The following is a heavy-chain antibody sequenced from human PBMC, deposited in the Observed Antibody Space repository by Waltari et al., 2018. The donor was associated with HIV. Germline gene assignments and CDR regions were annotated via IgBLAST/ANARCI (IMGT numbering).Heavy chain of an antibody. V-gene: IGHV5-51*01. Sequence: EVQPVQSGAEVKKPGESLQISCKASGYSFTGSWIGWVRQMPGKGLEWMGIIYPGDSDTRYSPSFQGQVTISADKSISTAYLQWSSLKASDTAMYYCARTRVETAMVNFYYWGQGTLVTVSS. J-gene: IGHJ4*02. D-gene: IGHD5-18*01. CDR2: IYPGDSDT. CDR3: ARTRVETAMVNFYY. CDR1: GYSFTGSW.